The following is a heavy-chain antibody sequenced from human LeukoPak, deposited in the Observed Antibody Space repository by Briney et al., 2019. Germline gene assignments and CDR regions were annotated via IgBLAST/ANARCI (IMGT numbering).Heavy chain of an antibody. CDR1: GFTLSSYD. CDR2: IGSAGDT. Sequence: GGSLRLSCAASGFTLSSYDMHWVRQATGKGLEWVSGIGSAGDTYYPGSVKGRFTISRESAKNYLYLQMNSLRAGDTAVYFCARVGQNAFDIWGQGTMVTVSS. J-gene: IGHJ3*02. V-gene: IGHV3-13*04. CDR3: ARVGQNAFDI.